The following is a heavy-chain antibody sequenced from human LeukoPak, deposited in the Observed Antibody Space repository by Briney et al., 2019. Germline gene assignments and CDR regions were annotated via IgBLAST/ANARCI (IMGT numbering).Heavy chain of an antibody. CDR3: ARTAGVQTTFWRFDS. V-gene: IGHV4-59*01. J-gene: IGHJ5*01. CDR2: IYYSGTT. Sequence: PSETLSLICTVSGGSISNYDWSRVRQPPGKGLEWIGYIYYSGTTNYNPSLESRVTISVDTSNNQFSLKLSSVTAADTAVYYCARTAGVQTTFWRFDSWGQGTLVTVSS. CDR1: GGSISNYD. D-gene: IGHD2/OR15-2a*01.